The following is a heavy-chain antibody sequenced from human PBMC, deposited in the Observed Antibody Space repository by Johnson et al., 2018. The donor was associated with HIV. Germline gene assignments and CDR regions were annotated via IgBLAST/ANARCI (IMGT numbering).Heavy chain of an antibody. CDR2: ISYDGSNK. D-gene: IGHD3-10*01. Sequence: QVQLVESGGGVVQPGRSLRLSCAASGFTFSSYAMHWVRQAPGKGLEWVAVISYDGSNKYYADSVKGRLTISSDNSKNTLDLQMNTLRAEDTAVYYLAKLPGGQEAAFDIWGQGTMVTVSS. J-gene: IGHJ3*02. V-gene: IGHV3-30-3*02. CDR3: AKLPGGQEAAFDI. CDR1: GFTFSSYA.